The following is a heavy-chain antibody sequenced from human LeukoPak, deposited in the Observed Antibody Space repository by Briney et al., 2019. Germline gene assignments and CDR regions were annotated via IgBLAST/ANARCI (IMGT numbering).Heavy chain of an antibody. CDR1: GGTFSSYA. CDR2: IIPIFGTA. CDR3: ARDHREYYDILTGLRGEYYFDY. D-gene: IGHD3-9*01. Sequence: SVKVSCKASGGTFSSYAISWVRQAPGQGLEWMGGIIPIFGTANYAQKFQGRVTITADESTSTAYMELSSLRSEDTAVYYCARDHREYYDILTGLRGEYYFDYWGQGTLVTVSS. V-gene: IGHV1-69*13. J-gene: IGHJ4*02.